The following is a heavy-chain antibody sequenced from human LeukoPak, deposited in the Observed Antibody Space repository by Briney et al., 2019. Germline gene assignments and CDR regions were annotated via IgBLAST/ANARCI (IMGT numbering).Heavy chain of an antibody. CDR2: IRYDGSNK. V-gene: IGHV3-30*02. D-gene: IGHD2-15*01. CDR1: GLTFSSYG. CDR3: AKDPGSAVAATNGFDP. Sequence: PGGSLRLSCAASGLTFSSYGMHWVRQAPGKGLEWVAFIRYDGSNKYYADSVKGRFTIPRDNSKNTLYLQMNSLRAEDTAVYYCAKDPGSAVAATNGFDPWGQGTLVTVSS. J-gene: IGHJ5*02.